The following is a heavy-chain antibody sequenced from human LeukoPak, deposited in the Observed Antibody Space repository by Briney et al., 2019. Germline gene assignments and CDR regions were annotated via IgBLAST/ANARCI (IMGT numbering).Heavy chain of an antibody. CDR3: PKQGYSYGLYYFDY. CDR1: GFTFSSYA. Sequence: GGSLRLSCAASGFTFSSYAMSWVRHAPGKGLEWVSAISGSGGSTYYADSVKGRFTISRHNSKNTLYLQMDSLRAEDTAVYYCPKQGYSYGLYYFDYWGQGTLVTVSS. V-gene: IGHV3-23*01. J-gene: IGHJ4*02. CDR2: ISGSGGST. D-gene: IGHD5-18*01.